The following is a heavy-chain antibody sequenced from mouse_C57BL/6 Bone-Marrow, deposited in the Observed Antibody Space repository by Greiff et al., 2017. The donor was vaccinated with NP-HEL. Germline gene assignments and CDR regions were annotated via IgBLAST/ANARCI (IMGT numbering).Heavy chain of an antibody. Sequence: VQLQQPGAELVKPGASVKLSCKASGYTFTSYWMQWVKQRPGQGLEWIGEIDPSDSYTNYNQKFKGKATLTVDTSSSTAYMQLSSLTSEDSAVYYCARPSPYYDYEEWFAYWGQGTLVTVSA. V-gene: IGHV1-50*01. J-gene: IGHJ3*01. CDR3: ARPSPYYDYEEWFAY. CDR1: GYTFTSYW. CDR2: IDPSDSYT. D-gene: IGHD2-4*01.